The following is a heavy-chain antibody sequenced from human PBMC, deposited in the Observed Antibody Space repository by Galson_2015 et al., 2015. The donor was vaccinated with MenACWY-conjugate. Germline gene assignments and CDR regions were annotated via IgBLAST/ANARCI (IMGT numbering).Heavy chain of an antibody. J-gene: IGHJ5*02. CDR2: TIAGNGNT. Sequence: SVKVSCKASGDTFSRYAIHWVRQAPGQGLEWMGWTIAGNGNTKYSQKFQARVTITRDTTASTVYMELSSLRSEDTAVYYCARNYFESNGYYDHWGQGTLVTVSP. V-gene: IGHV1-3*01. CDR3: ARNYFESNGYYDH. CDR1: GDTFSRYA. D-gene: IGHD3-22*01.